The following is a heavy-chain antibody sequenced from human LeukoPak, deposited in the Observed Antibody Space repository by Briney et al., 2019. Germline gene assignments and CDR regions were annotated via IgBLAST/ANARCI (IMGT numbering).Heavy chain of an antibody. Sequence: SQTLSLSCAISGDSVSGSPAVWNWIRQSPSRGFEWLGRAYYRSKWIIDYALSVKGRITITPDTSKNQSSLQLNSVTAEDTAVYYCARGAVRGGTNFDYWGQGTLVTVSS. CDR1: GDSVSGSPAV. D-gene: IGHD3-10*01. J-gene: IGHJ4*02. V-gene: IGHV6-1*01. CDR2: AYYRSKWII. CDR3: ARGAVRGGTNFDY.